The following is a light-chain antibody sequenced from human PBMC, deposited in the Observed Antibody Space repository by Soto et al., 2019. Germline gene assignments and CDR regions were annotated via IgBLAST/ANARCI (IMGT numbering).Light chain of an antibody. CDR3: HQHAGSPRT. CDR2: GAS. V-gene: IGKV3-20*01. Sequence: EIVLTQSPGTLSLSPGERATLSCRASQSVAGSYLAWYQQKPGQAPRLLIYGASGRATGIPDRFGGGGSGPDFTLTISRLEPEDIAVYYCHQHAGSPRTFGQGTKVDIK. CDR1: QSVAGSY. J-gene: IGKJ1*01.